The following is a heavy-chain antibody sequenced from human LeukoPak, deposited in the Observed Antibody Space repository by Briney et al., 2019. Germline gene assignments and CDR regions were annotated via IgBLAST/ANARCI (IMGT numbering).Heavy chain of an antibody. D-gene: IGHD2-2*01. CDR1: GYSISSGYY. CDR2: IYHSGTT. V-gene: IGHV4-38-2*01. Sequence: SETLSLTCAVSGYSISSGYYWGWIRQPPGKGLEWIETIYHSGTTYYNPSLKSRVAISLDTSKNQFSLNLRSVTAADTAVYYCARFESTSGRGFDPWGQGTLVTVSS. J-gene: IGHJ5*02. CDR3: ARFESTSGRGFDP.